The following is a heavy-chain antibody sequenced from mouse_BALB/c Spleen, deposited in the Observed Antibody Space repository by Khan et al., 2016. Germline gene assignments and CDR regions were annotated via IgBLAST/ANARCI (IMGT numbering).Heavy chain of an antibody. CDR1: GYTFTSYW. Sequence: QVRLQQSGAELARPGASVKLSCKASGYTFTSYWLQWVKQRPGQGLEWIGAIYPGAGDTRYTQKFKGKAKLTAYTSSSSAYMQLSSLASEDSAVYYCASYYGSSYDDFDYWGQGTTLPVSS. J-gene: IGHJ2*01. CDR2: IYPGAGDT. V-gene: IGHV1-87*01. CDR3: ASYYGSSYDDFDY. D-gene: IGHD1-1*01.